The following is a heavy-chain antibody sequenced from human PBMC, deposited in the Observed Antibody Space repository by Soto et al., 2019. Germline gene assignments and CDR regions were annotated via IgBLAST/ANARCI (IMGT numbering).Heavy chain of an antibody. CDR3: AHEGEDGYNYSS. J-gene: IGHJ4*02. CDR1: AFSGTSGGRW. Sequence: VGRRQSVTLSWSVSAFSGTSGGRWVGWSVETAGKALEWRALIYWDDDKRYSTSLKSRLTITKDTSKNQVVLTMTNMDPVDTATYYCAHEGEDGYNYSSWGQGTLVTVSS. V-gene: IGHV2-5*02. CDR2: IYWDDDK. D-gene: IGHD5-12*01.